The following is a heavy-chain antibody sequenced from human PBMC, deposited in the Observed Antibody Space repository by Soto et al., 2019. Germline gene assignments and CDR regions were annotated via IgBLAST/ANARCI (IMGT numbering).Heavy chain of an antibody. D-gene: IGHD5-18*01. V-gene: IGHV1-69*01. Sequence: QVQLVQSGAEVKKPGSSVKVSCKASGGTFSSYAISWVRQAPGQGLEWMGGIIPIFGTANYAQKFQGRVTITADESTSPGYLELSSLGPEDTAVYYCARGGYSYGYGKLDYWGQGTLVTVSS. CDR2: IIPIFGTA. CDR1: GGTFSSYA. J-gene: IGHJ4*02. CDR3: ARGGYSYGYGKLDY.